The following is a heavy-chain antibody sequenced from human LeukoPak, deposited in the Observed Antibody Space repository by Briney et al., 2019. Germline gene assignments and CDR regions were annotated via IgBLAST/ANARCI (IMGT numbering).Heavy chain of an antibody. Sequence: GASVKVSCKASGYTFTSYDINWVRQATGQGLEWMGWMNLNSGNTGYAQKFQGRVTMTRNTSISTAYMELSSLRSEDTAVYYCARERLVGYYDTSGYPLGYWGQGTLVTFSS. CDR1: GYTFTSYD. V-gene: IGHV1-8*01. CDR2: MNLNSGNT. CDR3: ARERLVGYYDTSGYPLGY. D-gene: IGHD3-22*01. J-gene: IGHJ4*02.